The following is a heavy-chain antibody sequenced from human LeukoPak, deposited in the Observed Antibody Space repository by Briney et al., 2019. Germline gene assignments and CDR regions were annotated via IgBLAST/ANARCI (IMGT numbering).Heavy chain of an antibody. Sequence: SETLSPTCTVSGGSISSGDYYWSWIRQPPGKGLEWIGYIYYSGSTYYNPSLKSRVTISVDTSKNQFSLKLSSVTAADTAVYCCARAPMIVVAYDYWGQGTLVTVSS. CDR1: GGSISSGDYY. V-gene: IGHV4-30-4*01. J-gene: IGHJ4*02. CDR2: IYYSGST. D-gene: IGHD3-22*01. CDR3: ARAPMIVVAYDY.